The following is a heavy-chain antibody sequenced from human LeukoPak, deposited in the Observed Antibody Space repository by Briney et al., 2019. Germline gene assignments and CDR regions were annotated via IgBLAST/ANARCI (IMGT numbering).Heavy chain of an antibody. CDR1: GGSIRSSYYY. CDR2: INHSGST. V-gene: IGHV4-39*07. J-gene: IGHJ4*02. Sequence: SETLSLTCTVSGGSIRSSYYYWSWIRQPPGKGLEWIGEINHSGSTNYNPSLKSRVTISVDTSKNQFSLKLSSVTAADTAVYYCARGYSYGTGTKGCFDYWGQGTLVTVSS. CDR3: ARGYSYGTGTKGCFDY. D-gene: IGHD5-18*01.